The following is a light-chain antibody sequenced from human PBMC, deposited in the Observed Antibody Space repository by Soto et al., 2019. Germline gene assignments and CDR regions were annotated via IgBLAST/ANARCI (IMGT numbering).Light chain of an antibody. CDR1: SSDVGGYSY. J-gene: IGLJ2*01. Sequence: QSALTQPASVSGSPGQSITISCTGTSSDVGGYSYFSWYQQSPGKAPTLMIYEVSNRPSGLSNRFSGSKSGNPASLTISGLQAEDEADYYCSSFTTSNAVIFGGGTKLTVL. CDR3: SSFTTSNAVI. V-gene: IGLV2-14*01. CDR2: EVS.